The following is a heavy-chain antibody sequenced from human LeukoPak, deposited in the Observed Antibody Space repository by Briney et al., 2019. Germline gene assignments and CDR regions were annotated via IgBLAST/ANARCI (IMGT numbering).Heavy chain of an antibody. J-gene: IGHJ4*02. CDR3: AREWEQD. CDR2: IYSGGST. V-gene: IGHV3-53*01. D-gene: IGHD1/OR15-1a*01. CDR1: GVTFSTNY. Sequence: GGSLRLSCAASGVTFSTNYMRWGRQAPGKGLGWGSVIYSGGSTYYSDYVRGGVNISRDNSKNTLYLQMNSLRAEDTAVYYCAREWEQDWGQGTLVTVSS.